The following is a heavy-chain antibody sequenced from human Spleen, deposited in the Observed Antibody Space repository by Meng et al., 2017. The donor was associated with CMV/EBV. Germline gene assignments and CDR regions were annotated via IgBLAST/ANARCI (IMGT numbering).Heavy chain of an antibody. D-gene: IGHD6-13*01. V-gene: IGHV1-8*01. J-gene: IGHJ4*02. CDR1: GYTFTSYD. Sequence: ASVKVSCKASGYTFTSYDINWVRQATGQGLEWMGWMNPNSGNTGYAQKFQGRVTMTSDTSINTAYMELSSLRSDDTAVYYCATLNQYSSTWSDYWGQGTLVTVSS. CDR3: ATLNQYSSTWSDY. CDR2: MNPNSGNT.